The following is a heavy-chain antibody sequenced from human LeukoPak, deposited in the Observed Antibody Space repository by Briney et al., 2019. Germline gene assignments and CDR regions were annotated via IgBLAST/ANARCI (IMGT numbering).Heavy chain of an antibody. J-gene: IGHJ4*02. Sequence: GGSLRLSCAAPRFTFNSYTMNWVRQAPGKGLEWVSSISSSSNYIYYADSVKGRFTISRDNSKNTLYLQMNSLRAEDTAVYYCAKRRITMVRGVIIEYYFDYWGQGTLVTVSS. V-gene: IGHV3-21*04. CDR3: AKRRITMVRGVIIEYYFDY. D-gene: IGHD3-10*01. CDR2: ISSSSNYI. CDR1: RFTFNSYT.